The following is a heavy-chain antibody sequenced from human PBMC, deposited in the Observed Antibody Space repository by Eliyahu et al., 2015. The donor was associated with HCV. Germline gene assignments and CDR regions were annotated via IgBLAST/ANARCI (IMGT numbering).Heavy chain of an antibody. CDR1: GXPXGXGNW. J-gene: IGHJ4*02. V-gene: IGHV4-4*02. CDR2: IXXSGGT. D-gene: IGHD6-13*01. CDR3: ARAKGSSSWSIMDY. Sequence: QVQLQESGPGLVKPSGTLSLTCAVSGXPXGXGNWGXWVRQPPGKGLEWIGEIXXSGGTNYNPSLKSRVTISVDKSKNQFSLKLSSVTAADTAVYYCARAKGSSSWSIMDYWGQGTLVTVSS.